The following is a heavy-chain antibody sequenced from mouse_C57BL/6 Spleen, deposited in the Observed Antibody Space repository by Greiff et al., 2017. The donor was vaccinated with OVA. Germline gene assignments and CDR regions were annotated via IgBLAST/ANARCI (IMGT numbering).Heavy chain of an antibody. Sequence: EVKLLESEGGLVQPGSSMKLSCTASGFTFSDYYMAWVRQVPEKGLEWVANINYDGSSTYYLDSLKSRFIISRDNAKNILYLQMSSLKSEDTATYYCARDAGNYGSSYRYAMDYWGQGTSVTVSS. CDR3: ARDAGNYGSSYRYAMDY. CDR1: GFTFSDYY. CDR2: INYDGSST. V-gene: IGHV5-16*01. J-gene: IGHJ4*01. D-gene: IGHD1-1*01.